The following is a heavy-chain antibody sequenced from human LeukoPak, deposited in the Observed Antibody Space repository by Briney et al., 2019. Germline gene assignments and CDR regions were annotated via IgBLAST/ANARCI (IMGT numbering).Heavy chain of an antibody. CDR3: ARHSRTPGIAVAGRLD. CDR2: IYYSGST. D-gene: IGHD6-19*01. J-gene: IGHJ4*02. CDR1: GDSISSSSYY. V-gene: IGHV4-39*01. Sequence: SETLSLTCTVSGDSISSSSYYWGWIRQPPGKGLEWIVSIYYSGSTYYNPSLKSRVTISVDTSKNQFSLKLSSVTAADTAVYYCARHSRTPGIAVAGRLDWGQGTLVTVSS.